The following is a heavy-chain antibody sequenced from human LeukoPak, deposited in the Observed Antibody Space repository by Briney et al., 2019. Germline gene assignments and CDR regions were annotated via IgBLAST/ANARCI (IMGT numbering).Heavy chain of an antibody. V-gene: IGHV4-4*09. D-gene: IGHD2-15*01. CDR1: GGSITSYY. CDR3: ARHSSVVRGWFDP. CDR2: IYSSGST. Sequence: SETLSLTCTVSGGSITSYYWSWIRQPPGKGLEWIGYIYSSGSTNYNPSLKSRVTISVDTSKNQFSLNLTSVTATDTAVYYCARHSSVVRGWFDPWGQGNRVTVSS. J-gene: IGHJ5*02.